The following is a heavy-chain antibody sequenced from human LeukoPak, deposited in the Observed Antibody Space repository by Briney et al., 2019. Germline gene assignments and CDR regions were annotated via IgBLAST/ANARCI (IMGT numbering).Heavy chain of an antibody. CDR1: GGSISSGGYY. V-gene: IGHV4-31*03. Sequence: SETLSLTCTVSGGSISSGGYYWSWIRQHPGKGLEWIGYIYYSGSTYYNPAHKSRVTISVDTSKNQFSLKLSSVTAADTAVNYCARDRELLGLDYWGQGTLVTVSS. J-gene: IGHJ4*02. CDR2: IYYSGST. CDR3: ARDRELLGLDY. D-gene: IGHD1-26*01.